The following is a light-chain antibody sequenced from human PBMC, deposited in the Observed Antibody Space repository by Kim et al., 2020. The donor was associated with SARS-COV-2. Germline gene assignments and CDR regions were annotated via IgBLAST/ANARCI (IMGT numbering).Light chain of an antibody. Sequence: ETVLTQFPATLSLSPGENATLSCRASQSVSTFLVWYRQKPGQTPRLVISDASNRATGIPPRVTGSGSGTDFTLTISSLEPEDFAIYYCQQRTNWPPTFGQGTKVDIK. CDR3: QQRTNWPPT. V-gene: IGKV3-11*01. J-gene: IGKJ1*01. CDR2: DAS. CDR1: QSVSTF.